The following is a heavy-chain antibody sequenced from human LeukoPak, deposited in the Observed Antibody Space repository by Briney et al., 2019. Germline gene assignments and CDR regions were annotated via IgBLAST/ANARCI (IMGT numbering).Heavy chain of an antibody. V-gene: IGHV4-59*01. CDR2: IYYSGST. CDR1: GGSISSYY. Sequence: SETLSLTCTVSGGSISSYYWSWIRQPPGKGLEWIGYIYYSGSTNYNPSLKSRVTISVDTSKNQFSLKLSSVTAADMAVYYCARGDIVVVPAAIPFDPWGQGTLVTVSS. J-gene: IGHJ5*02. CDR3: ARGDIVVVPAAIPFDP. D-gene: IGHD2-2*01.